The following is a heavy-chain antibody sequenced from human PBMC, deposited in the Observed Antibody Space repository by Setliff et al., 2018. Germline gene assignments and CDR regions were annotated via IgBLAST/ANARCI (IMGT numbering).Heavy chain of an antibody. D-gene: IGHD6-19*01. CDR3: ARENLSSGWYVGGYYYYYGMDV. CDR1: GGSVSSGSYY. CDR2: IYTSGST. J-gene: IGHJ6*02. V-gene: IGHV4-61*02. Sequence: SETLSLTCTVSGGSVSSGSYYWSWIRQPAGKGLEWIGRIYTSGSTYYNPSLKSRVTISVDTSKNQFSLKLSSVTAADTAVYYCARENLSSGWYVGGYYYYYGMDVWGQGTTVTVSS.